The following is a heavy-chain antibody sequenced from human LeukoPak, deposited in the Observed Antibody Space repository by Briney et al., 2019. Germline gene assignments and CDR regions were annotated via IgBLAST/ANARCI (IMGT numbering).Heavy chain of an antibody. CDR2: ISGSGGST. CDR3: AKTPHSSGYPNRFDY. Sequence: GGSLRLSCAASGFTFSSYAMSWVRQAPGKGLEWVSAISGSGGSTYYADSVKGRSTISRDNSKNTLYLQMNSLRAEDTAVYYCAKTPHSSGYPNRFDYWGQGTLVTVSS. CDR1: GFTFSSYA. V-gene: IGHV3-23*01. D-gene: IGHD3-22*01. J-gene: IGHJ4*02.